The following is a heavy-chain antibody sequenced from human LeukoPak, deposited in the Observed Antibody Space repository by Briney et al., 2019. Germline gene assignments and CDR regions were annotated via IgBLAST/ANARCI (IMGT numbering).Heavy chain of an antibody. J-gene: IGHJ2*01. D-gene: IGHD1-1*01. CDR3: ARLGTPTTHWYFDL. V-gene: IGHV4-59*08. CDR2: IYYSGST. CDR1: GGSISSYY. Sequence: PSETLSLTCTVSGGSISSYYWSWIRQPPGKGLEWIGYIYYSGSTNNNPSLKSRVTIPVDTSKNQFSLKLSSVTAADTAVYYCARLGTPTTHWYFDLWGRGTLVTVSS.